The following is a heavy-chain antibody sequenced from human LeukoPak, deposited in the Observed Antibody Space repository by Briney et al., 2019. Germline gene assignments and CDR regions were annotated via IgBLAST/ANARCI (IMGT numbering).Heavy chain of an antibody. Sequence: GGSLRLSCVASGFTFSNSWMHWVRQVPGKGLLWVSRINIDGTNTKYADSVEGRFTISRDNAKNTLYLQMNTLRAEDTAVYYCARDQSQAGPTTVDYWGQGTLVTISS. J-gene: IGHJ4*02. CDR3: ARDQSQAGPTTVDY. V-gene: IGHV3-74*03. CDR2: INIDGTNT. CDR1: GFTFSNSW. D-gene: IGHD1-14*01.